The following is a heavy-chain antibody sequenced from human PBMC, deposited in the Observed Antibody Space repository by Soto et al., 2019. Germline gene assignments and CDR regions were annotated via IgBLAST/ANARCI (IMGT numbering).Heavy chain of an antibody. V-gene: IGHV4-30-4*01. CDR3: AREIIPLTTDWYFDL. CDR2: IFDSGST. D-gene: IGHD4-17*01. CDR1: GGSISGGVYY. Sequence: QVQLQESGPGLVKPSQTLSLTCTVSGGSISGGVYYWSWIRQPPGKGLEWIGYIFDSGSTYYNPSLKRRVTISVDTSKNQFARRLSSVTAADTAVYYCAREIIPLTTDWYFDLWGRGTLVTVSS. J-gene: IGHJ2*01.